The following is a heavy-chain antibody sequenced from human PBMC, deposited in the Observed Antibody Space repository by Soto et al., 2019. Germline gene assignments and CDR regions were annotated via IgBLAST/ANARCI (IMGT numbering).Heavy chain of an antibody. CDR1: GFSLTTTGVG. Sequence: QITLKESGPTLVKPTQTLTLTCTFSGFSLTTTGVGVGWIRQPPGKALEWLALIYWDDDRRQSPSLKSRLTITRDTSKNQVVLTLTNMDPVDTATYYCAHSFYDLSGPFLFDYWGQGTLVTVSS. CDR3: AHSFYDLSGPFLFDY. D-gene: IGHD3-22*01. CDR2: IYWDDDR. V-gene: IGHV2-5*02. J-gene: IGHJ4*02.